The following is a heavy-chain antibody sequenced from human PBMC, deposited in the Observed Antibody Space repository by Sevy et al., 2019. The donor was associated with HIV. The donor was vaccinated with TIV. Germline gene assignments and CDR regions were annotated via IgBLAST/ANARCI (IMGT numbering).Heavy chain of an antibody. CDR2: ISAYNGNT. J-gene: IGHJ5*02. Sequence: ASVKVSCKASGYTFTSYGISWVRQAPGQGLEWMGWISAYNGNTNYAQKLQGRVTMTTDTSTSTAYMELRSLRSDDTAVYYCARDRYVVVTDHNWFDPWGQGTLVTLSS. V-gene: IGHV1-18*01. CDR3: ARDRYVVVTDHNWFDP. D-gene: IGHD2-21*02. CDR1: GYTFTSYG.